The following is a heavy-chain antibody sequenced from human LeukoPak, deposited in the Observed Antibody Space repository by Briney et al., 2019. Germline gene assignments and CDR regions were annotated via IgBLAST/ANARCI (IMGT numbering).Heavy chain of an antibody. CDR3: AKDRYLAMVVEGMDV. Sequence: GSLRLSCAASGFTFSSYAMHWVRQAPGKGLEWVAVISYDGSNKYYADSVKGRFTISRDNSKNTLYLQMNSLRAEDTAVYYCAKDRYLAMVVEGMDVWGQGTTVTVSS. V-gene: IGHV3-30-3*01. CDR1: GFTFSSYA. CDR2: ISYDGSNK. D-gene: IGHD3-22*01. J-gene: IGHJ6*02.